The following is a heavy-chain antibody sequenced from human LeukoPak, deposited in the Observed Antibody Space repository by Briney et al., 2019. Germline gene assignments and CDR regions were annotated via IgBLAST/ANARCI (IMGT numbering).Heavy chain of an antibody. CDR3: AKDLERGSLIDY. Sequence: PGGSLRLSCAASGFTFSSYGMSWVRQAPGKGLEWVSAISGSGGSTYYADSVKGRFTISRDNSKNTLYLQMNSLRAEDTAVYYCAKDLERGSLIDYWGQGTLVTVSS. CDR1: GFTFSSYG. CDR2: ISGSGGST. V-gene: IGHV3-23*01. D-gene: IGHD1-26*01. J-gene: IGHJ4*02.